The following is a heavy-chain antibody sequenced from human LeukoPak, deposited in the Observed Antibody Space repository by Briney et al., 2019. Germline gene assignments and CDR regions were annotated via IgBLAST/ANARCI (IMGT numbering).Heavy chain of an antibody. V-gene: IGHV1-24*01. Sequence: ASVKVSCKVSGYTLTELSMHWVRQAPGKGLEWMGGFDPEDGETIYAQKFQGRVTMTEDTSTDTAYMEVRSLRSDDTAVYYCARVLPAENLFDPWGQGTLVTVSS. CDR2: FDPEDGET. J-gene: IGHJ5*02. D-gene: IGHD3-10*01. CDR1: GYTLTELS. CDR3: ARVLPAENLFDP.